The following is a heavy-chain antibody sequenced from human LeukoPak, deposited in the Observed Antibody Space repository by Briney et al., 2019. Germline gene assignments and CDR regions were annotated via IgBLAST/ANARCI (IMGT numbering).Heavy chain of an antibody. CDR2: INPSGGST. CDR3: ARAPRDYGDSDGILDY. Sequence: ASVNVSCKASGYTFTSYYMHWVRQAPGQGLEWMGIINPSGGSTSYAQKFQGRVTMTRDTSTSTVYMELSSLRSEDTAVYYCARAPRDYGDSDGILDYWGQGTLVTVSS. CDR1: GYTFTSYY. J-gene: IGHJ4*02. V-gene: IGHV1-46*01. D-gene: IGHD4-17*01.